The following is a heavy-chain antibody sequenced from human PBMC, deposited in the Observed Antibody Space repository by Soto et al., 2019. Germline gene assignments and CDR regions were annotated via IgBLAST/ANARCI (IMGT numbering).Heavy chain of an antibody. J-gene: IGHJ6*02. CDR3: AKSPDVGYCTNGVCYDYYYGMDV. D-gene: IGHD2-8*01. Sequence: EVQLLESGGGLVQPGGSLRLSCAASGFTFSSYAMSWVRQAPGKGLEWVSAISGSGGSTYYADSVKGRFTISRDNSKNTLYLQMNSLRAEDTAVYYCAKSPDVGYCTNGVCYDYYYGMDVWGQGTTVTVSS. CDR1: GFTFSSYA. CDR2: ISGSGGST. V-gene: IGHV3-23*01.